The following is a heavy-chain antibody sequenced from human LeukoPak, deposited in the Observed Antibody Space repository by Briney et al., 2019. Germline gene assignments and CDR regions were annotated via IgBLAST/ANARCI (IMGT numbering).Heavy chain of an antibody. V-gene: IGHV3-30*18. J-gene: IGHJ6*02. Sequence: PGGSLRLSCAASGFMFSTYGVHWVRQAPGKGLEWVAVISYDGQNKYYGDSVRGRFTIARDNSKNTLHLQMNSLRREDTAMYYCAKDGLAGRFDSSVPGIYDGLDVWGQGTTVTVSS. D-gene: IGHD6-19*01. CDR2: ISYDGQNK. CDR3: AKDGLAGRFDSSVPGIYDGLDV. CDR1: GFMFSTYG.